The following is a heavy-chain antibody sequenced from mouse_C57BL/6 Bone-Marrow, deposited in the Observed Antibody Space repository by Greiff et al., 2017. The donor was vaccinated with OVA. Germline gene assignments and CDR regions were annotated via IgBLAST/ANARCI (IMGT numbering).Heavy chain of an antibody. CDR1: GYTFTSYW. CDR2: IDPSDSYT. V-gene: IGHV1-59*01. J-gene: IGHJ2*01. D-gene: IGHD1-1*01. Sequence: QVQLQQPGAELVRPGTSVKLSCKASGYTFTSYWMHWVKQRPGQGLEWIGVIDPSDSYTNYNHKFKGKATLTVDTSSRTAYMQLSSLTSEDSAVYYCARGEITTVVFDYWGQGTTLTVSS. CDR3: ARGEITTVVFDY.